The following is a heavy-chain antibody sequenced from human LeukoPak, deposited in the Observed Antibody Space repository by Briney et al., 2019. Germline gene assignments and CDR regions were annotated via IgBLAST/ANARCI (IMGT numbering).Heavy chain of an antibody. D-gene: IGHD6-19*01. CDR3: ARGSSGSYDY. Sequence: GGSLRISCAASGFTFSSYWMNWVRQAPGRGLEWVAYIKQDGSEKYYVDSVKGRFTISRDNAKNSLCLQMNSLRVEDTAVYYCARGSSGSYDYWGQGTLVTVSS. J-gene: IGHJ4*02. V-gene: IGHV3-7*03. CDR1: GFTFSSYW. CDR2: IKQDGSEK.